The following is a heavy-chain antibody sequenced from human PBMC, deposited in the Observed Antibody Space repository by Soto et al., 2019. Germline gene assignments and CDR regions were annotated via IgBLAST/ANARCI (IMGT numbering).Heavy chain of an antibody. CDR2: ISSNGGST. CDR1: GFTFSSYA. V-gene: IGHV3-64*01. J-gene: IGHJ6*03. CDR3: ARASPTPGYYYYYYYMDV. Sequence: GGSLRLSCAASGFTFSSYAMHWVRQAPGKGLEYVSAISSNGGSTYYANSVKGRFTISRDNSKNTLYLQMGSLRAEDMAVYYCARASPTPGYYYYYYYMDVWGKGTTVTVSS.